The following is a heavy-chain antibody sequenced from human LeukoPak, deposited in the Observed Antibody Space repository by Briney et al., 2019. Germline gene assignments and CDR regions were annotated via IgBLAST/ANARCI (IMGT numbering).Heavy chain of an antibody. J-gene: IGHJ4*02. CDR2: ISAYNGNT. CDR1: GYTFTSYG. V-gene: IGHV1-18*01. D-gene: IGHD3-22*01. CDR3: ARVGDYYDSSGYSPGDY. Sequence: ASVKVSCKASGYTFTSYGISWVRQAPGQGLEWTGWISAYNGNTNYAQKLQGRVTMTTDTSTSTAYMELRSLRSDDTAVYHCARVGDYYDSSGYSPGDYWGQGTLVTVSS.